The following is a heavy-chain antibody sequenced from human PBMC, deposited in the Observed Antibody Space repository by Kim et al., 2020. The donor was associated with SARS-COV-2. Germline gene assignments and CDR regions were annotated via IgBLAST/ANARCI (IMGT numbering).Heavy chain of an antibody. J-gene: IGHJ4*02. V-gene: IGHV4-59*10. Sequence: THNPFLRSRVTSPVDTSKNQYSLKLTSVTAADTAVYYCARYRYSGYDFDYWGQGALVTVSS. D-gene: IGHD5-12*01. CDR3: ARYRYSGYDFDY.